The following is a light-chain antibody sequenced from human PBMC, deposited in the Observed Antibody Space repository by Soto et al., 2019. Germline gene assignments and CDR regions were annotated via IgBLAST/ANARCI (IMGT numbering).Light chain of an antibody. CDR1: QSVSSK. CDR2: GAS. Sequence: DIVMTQSPATLSVSPGERATLSCRAGQSVSSKLAWYQQKPGQAPRLLIYGASTRATGVPARFSGSGSGTEFTLTINSLQSEDFAAYYCQQYSNWPLTFGGGTKVDIK. V-gene: IGKV3-15*01. J-gene: IGKJ4*01. CDR3: QQYSNWPLT.